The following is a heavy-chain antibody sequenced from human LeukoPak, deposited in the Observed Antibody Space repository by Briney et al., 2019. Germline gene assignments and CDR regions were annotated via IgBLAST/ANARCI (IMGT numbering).Heavy chain of an antibody. CDR2: NNPNSGGT. V-gene: IGHV1-2*02. CDR1: GYTFTGYY. J-gene: IGHJ5*02. CDR3: ATGDFLSGSYYAFDP. Sequence: ASVKVSCKASGYTFTGYYMHWVRQAPGQGLEWMGWNNPNSGGTNYAQKFQGRVTMTRDTSISTAYMELSRLRSDDTAVYYCATGDFLSGSYYAFDPWGQGTLVTVSS. D-gene: IGHD1-26*01.